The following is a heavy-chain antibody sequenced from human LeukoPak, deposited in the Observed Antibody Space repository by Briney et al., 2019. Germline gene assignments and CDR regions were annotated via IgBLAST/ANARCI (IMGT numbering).Heavy chain of an antibody. D-gene: IGHD3-22*01. CDR3: ARGIGTSYDSSRDAFDI. V-gene: IGHV4-61*02. CDR1: AGSINSGDYY. Sequence: PSQTLSLTCTASAGSINSGDYYWSWIRQPAGKGLEWIGRIYSPGTNYNYNPSVKSRVTISIDTSKNQFSLKLTSVTAADTAVYYCARGIGTSYDSSRDAFDIWGQGTMVTVSS. J-gene: IGHJ3*02. CDR2: IYSPGTN.